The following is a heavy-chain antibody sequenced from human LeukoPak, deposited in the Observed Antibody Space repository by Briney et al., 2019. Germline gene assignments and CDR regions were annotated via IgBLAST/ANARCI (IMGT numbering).Heavy chain of an antibody. CDR3: ARAKRGYSSSSLALPNWFDP. J-gene: IGHJ5*02. Sequence: SETLSLTCTVSGGSISSSSYYWGWIRQPPGKGLEWIGYIYYSGSTNYNPSLKSRVTISVDTSKNQFSLKLSSVTAADTAVYYCARAKRGYSSSSLALPNWFDPWGQGTLVTVSS. CDR2: IYYSGST. D-gene: IGHD6-13*01. CDR1: GGSISSSSYY. V-gene: IGHV4-61*05.